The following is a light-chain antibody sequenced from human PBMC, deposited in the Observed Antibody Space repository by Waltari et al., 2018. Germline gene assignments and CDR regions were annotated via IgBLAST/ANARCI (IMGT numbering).Light chain of an antibody. Sequence: DIQLTQSPSFVSASVGDRVTITCRASQGINNHFDWYQQRPGKAPNLLIYNTATLQSGVPSRFSGSGSATEFSLTISSLQPEDSATYYCQQFHSYPLTFGQGTKVEIK. CDR1: QGINNH. V-gene: IGKV1-9*01. CDR3: QQFHSYPLT. J-gene: IGKJ1*01. CDR2: NTA.